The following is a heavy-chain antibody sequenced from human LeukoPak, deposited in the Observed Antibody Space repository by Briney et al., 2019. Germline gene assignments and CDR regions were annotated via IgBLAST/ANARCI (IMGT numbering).Heavy chain of an antibody. CDR2: ISYDGSNK. Sequence: GRSLRLSCAASGFTFSSYAMHWVRQAPGKGLEWVAVISYDGSNKYYADSVKGRFTISRDNSKNTLYLQMNSLRAEDTAVYYCARGGLYYYDSSGYNYWGQGTLVTVSS. J-gene: IGHJ4*02. V-gene: IGHV3-30-3*01. CDR1: GFTFSSYA. D-gene: IGHD3-22*01. CDR3: ARGGLYYYDSSGYNY.